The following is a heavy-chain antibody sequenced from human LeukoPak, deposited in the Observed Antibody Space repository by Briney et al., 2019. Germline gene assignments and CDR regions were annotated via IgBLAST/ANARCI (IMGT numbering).Heavy chain of an antibody. D-gene: IGHD4-17*01. Sequence: GGSLRLSCAASGFTFSSYSMNWVRQAPGKGLEWVSSISSSSSYIYYADPVKGRFTISRDNAKNSLYLQMNSLRAEDTAVYYCARATDDYGDYVSDYWGQGTLVTVSS. CDR2: ISSSSSYI. V-gene: IGHV3-21*01. CDR3: ARATDDYGDYVSDY. CDR1: GFTFSSYS. J-gene: IGHJ4*02.